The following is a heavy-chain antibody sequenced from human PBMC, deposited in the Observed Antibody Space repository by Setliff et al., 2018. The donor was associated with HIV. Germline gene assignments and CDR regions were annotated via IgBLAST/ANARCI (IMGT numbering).Heavy chain of an antibody. Sequence: GGSLRLSCAASGFTLSSYAMTWVRQAPGKGLEWVSAISGSGGSTYYADSVKGRFIISRDNSKNTMYLQMNTLRVEDTAVYYCARDPPGSGFHLDYWGQGTPVTVSS. CDR1: GFTLSSYA. V-gene: IGHV3-23*01. D-gene: IGHD5-12*01. CDR2: ISGSGGST. CDR3: ARDPPGSGFHLDY. J-gene: IGHJ4*02.